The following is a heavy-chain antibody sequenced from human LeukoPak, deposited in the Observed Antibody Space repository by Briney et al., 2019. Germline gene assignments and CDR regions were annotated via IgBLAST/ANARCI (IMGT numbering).Heavy chain of an antibody. CDR2: INHSGST. CDR3: SRGRSRSSSWYENDYYYYMHV. V-gene: IGHV4-34*01. Sequence: SETLSLPCAVYGGSFSGYYWSWIRQPPGKGLEWIGEINHSGSTNYNPSPYSRVTITVNMSKYQYSLTLTAVTAAATDTDDCSRGRSRSSSWYENDYYYYMHVWGKGTTVTVSS. J-gene: IGHJ6*03. D-gene: IGHD6-13*01. CDR1: GGSFSGYY.